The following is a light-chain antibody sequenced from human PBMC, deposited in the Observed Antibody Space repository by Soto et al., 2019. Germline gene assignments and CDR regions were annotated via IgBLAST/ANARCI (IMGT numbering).Light chain of an antibody. CDR3: HQYNYWPT. V-gene: IGKV3-15*01. CDR2: GAS. J-gene: IGKJ1*01. CDR1: QSVSSN. Sequence: EIVMTQSPDILSVSPGERATLSCRASQSVSSNLAWYQQKPGQSPRLLIYGASTRATGIPVRFSGSGSGTEFTLTISSLQSEDVAVYYCHQYNYWPTFGQGTKVEIK.